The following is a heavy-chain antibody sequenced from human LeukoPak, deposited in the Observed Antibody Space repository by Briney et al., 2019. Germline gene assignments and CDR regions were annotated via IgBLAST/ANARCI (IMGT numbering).Heavy chain of an antibody. Sequence: SETLSLTCAVYGGSFSGYYWSWIRQPPGKGLEWIGEINHSGSTNYNPSLKSRVTISVDTSKNQFSLKLSSVTAADTAVYYCARGRRVGQATTPFDYWGQGTLVTVSS. CDR2: INHSGST. CDR3: ARGRRVGQATTPFDY. V-gene: IGHV4-34*01. D-gene: IGHD1-1*01. J-gene: IGHJ4*02. CDR1: GGSFSGYY.